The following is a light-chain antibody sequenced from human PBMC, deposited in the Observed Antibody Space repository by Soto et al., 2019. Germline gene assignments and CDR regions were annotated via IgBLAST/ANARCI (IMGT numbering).Light chain of an antibody. V-gene: IGKV1-39*01. J-gene: IGKJ4*01. CDR2: AAS. CDR1: QTINSY. Sequence: DIQMTQSPSSLSASVGDRVTITCRASQTINSYLNWYQQKPGKPPNLLIYAASNLQSGVPSRFSGSGSGTDFTLTISSLQPGDFATYYCQQSYSTPLTCGGGTHVQI. CDR3: QQSYSTPLT.